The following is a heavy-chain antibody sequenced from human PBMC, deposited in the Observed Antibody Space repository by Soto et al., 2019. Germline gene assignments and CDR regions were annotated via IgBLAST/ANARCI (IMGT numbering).Heavy chain of an antibody. D-gene: IGHD4-17*01. CDR3: ARHPPYGPLDY. CDR2: IYYSGST. Sequence: SETLSVTCTVSGDSGGFISSSSYHWGWIRQPPGKGLEWIGNIYYSGSTYYNPSLKSRVTISGDTSKNQFSLRLTSVTAADTAVYYCARHPPYGPLDYWGQGTLVTVSS. CDR1: GDSGGFISSSSYH. V-gene: IGHV4-39*01. J-gene: IGHJ4*02.